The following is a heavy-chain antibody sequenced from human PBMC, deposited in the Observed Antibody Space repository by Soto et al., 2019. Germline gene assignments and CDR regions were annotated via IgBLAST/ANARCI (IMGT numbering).Heavy chain of an antibody. J-gene: IGHJ4*02. V-gene: IGHV1-3*01. CDR3: ARDLQADY. Sequence: ASVKVSCKASGYTFTGYYIHWVRQAPGQRLEWMGWINASNGNTRYSQKFQGRVTITRDTSASTAYMELSRLRSEDTAVYYCARDLQADYWGQGTLVTVSS. CDR1: GYTFTGYY. D-gene: IGHD1-1*01. CDR2: INASNGNT.